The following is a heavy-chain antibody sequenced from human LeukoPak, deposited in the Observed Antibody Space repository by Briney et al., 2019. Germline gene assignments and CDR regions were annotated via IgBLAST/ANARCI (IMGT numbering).Heavy chain of an antibody. V-gene: IGHV3-23*01. CDR3: AKDSVAGEGDYFDY. J-gene: IGHJ4*02. CDR1: GFTFSSYA. D-gene: IGHD6-19*01. CDR2: IRGNGGST. Sequence: PGGSLRLSCAASGFTFSSYAMSWVRQAPGKGLEWVSGIRGNGGSTYYADSVKGRFTISRDNSKNTLYLQMNSLRAEDTAVYYCAKDSVAGEGDYFDYWAQGTLVTVSS.